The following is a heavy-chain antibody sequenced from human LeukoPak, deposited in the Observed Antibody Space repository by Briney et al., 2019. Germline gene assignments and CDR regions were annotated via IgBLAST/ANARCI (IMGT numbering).Heavy chain of an antibody. CDR3: AKDWRHYYLFYFDY. J-gene: IGHJ4*02. CDR2: ISGSGGST. CDR1: GFTFSSYA. Sequence: PGGSLRLSCAASGFTFSSYAMSWVRQAPGKGLEWVSAISGSGGSTDYADSVKGRFTISRDNSKNTLYLQMNSLRAGDTAVYYCAKDWRHYYLFYFDYWGQGTLVTVSS. D-gene: IGHD3-22*01. V-gene: IGHV3-23*01.